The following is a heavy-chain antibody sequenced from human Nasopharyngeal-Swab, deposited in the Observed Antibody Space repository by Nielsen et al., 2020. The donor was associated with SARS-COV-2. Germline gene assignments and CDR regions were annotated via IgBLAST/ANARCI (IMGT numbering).Heavy chain of an antibody. CDR1: GFTFGNYW. CDR2: INADGSST. CDR3: TRLTYYYDSSSGG. V-gene: IGHV3-74*01. J-gene: IGHJ4*02. D-gene: IGHD3-22*01. Sequence: GESLKISCVASGFTFGNYWMHWVRQVPGKGLVWVSHINADGSSTTYADSVKGRFTISRDNAKNTLFLQMYNLRAEDTAVYYCTRLTYYYDSSSGGWGQGTLVTVSS.